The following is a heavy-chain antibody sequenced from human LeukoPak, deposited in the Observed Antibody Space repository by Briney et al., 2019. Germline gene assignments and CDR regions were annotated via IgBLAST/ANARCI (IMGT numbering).Heavy chain of an antibody. Sequence: GGSLRLSCAASGFTFSSYAMTWVRQAPGKGLEWVLGISGGGDTTYYADSVKGRFTISRDNSKNTLYLQMSNLRAEDTAVYYCARGRSYTPVWGQGTLVTVSS. CDR2: ISGGGDTT. CDR3: ARGRSYTPV. V-gene: IGHV3-23*01. J-gene: IGHJ4*02. D-gene: IGHD2-2*02. CDR1: GFTFSSYA.